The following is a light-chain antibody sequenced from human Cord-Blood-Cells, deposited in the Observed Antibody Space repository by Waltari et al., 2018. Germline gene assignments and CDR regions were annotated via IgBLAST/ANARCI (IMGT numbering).Light chain of an antibody. Sequence: QSSLTQPASVSGSPGQSITISCTGTSSDVGGYNFASGYPQPPGQAPKHMIYDVSNRPSGVSNRFSGSKSGNTASLTISGLQAEDEADYYCSSYTSSSTLEVFGGGTKLTVL. CDR3: SSYTSSSTLEV. CDR2: DVS. V-gene: IGLV2-14*01. CDR1: SSDVGGYNF. J-gene: IGLJ3*02.